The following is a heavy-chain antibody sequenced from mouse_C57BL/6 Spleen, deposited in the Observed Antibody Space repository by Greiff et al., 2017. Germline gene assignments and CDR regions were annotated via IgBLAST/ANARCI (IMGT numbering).Heavy chain of an antibody. Sequence: VQLKQSGPELVKPGASVKIPCKASGYTFTDYNMDWVKQSHGKSLEWSGDITPNNGGTTYNQKFKGKATLTVDKSSSTAYMELRSLTSEDSAVYYCSRDCVSISAWFAYWGQGTLVTVSA. CDR1: GYTFTDYN. D-gene: IGHD1-1*01. V-gene: IGHV1-18*01. J-gene: IGHJ3*01. CDR2: ITPNNGGT. CDR3: SRDCVSISAWFAY.